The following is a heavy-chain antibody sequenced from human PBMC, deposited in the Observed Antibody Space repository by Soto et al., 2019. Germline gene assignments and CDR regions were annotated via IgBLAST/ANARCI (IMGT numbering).Heavy chain of an antibody. CDR1: GGSISSYY. CDR2: IYYSGST. Sequence: SETLSLTCTVSGGSISSYYWSWIRQPPGKGLEWIGCIYYSGSTNYNPSLKSRVTISVDTSKNQFSLKLSSVTAADTAVYYCARGSYYYDSSGYYHYWGQRTLVTVSS. D-gene: IGHD3-22*01. CDR3: ARGSYYYDSSGYYHY. V-gene: IGHV4-59*08. J-gene: IGHJ4*02.